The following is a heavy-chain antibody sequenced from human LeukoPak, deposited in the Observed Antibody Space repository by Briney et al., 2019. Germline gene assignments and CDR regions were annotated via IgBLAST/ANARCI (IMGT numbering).Heavy chain of an antibody. CDR1: GFTFGSSP. D-gene: IGHD3-10*01. V-gene: IGHV3-23*01. CDR2: ISGRGGST. Sequence: GGSLRLSCVASGFTFGSSPMSWVRQAPGKGLEWVSAISGRGGSTYYADSVKGRFTISRDNSKNTLYLQMNSLRAEDTAVYYCAKEDVLLWFGELYVGGNFDYWGQGTLVTVSS. CDR3: AKEDVLLWFGELYVGGNFDY. J-gene: IGHJ4*02.